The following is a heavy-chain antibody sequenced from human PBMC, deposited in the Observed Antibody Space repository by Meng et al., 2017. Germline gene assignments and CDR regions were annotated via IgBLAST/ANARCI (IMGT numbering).Heavy chain of an antibody. CDR2: IYYSGST. J-gene: IGHJ3*02. V-gene: IGHV4-31*01. CDR1: GGSIGSGGYY. Sequence: RRQQAGQGLVTPSQTLALTCTVSGGSIGSGGYYWSWIRQHPGKGLEWIGYIYYSGSTYYNPSLKSLVTISVDTSKNQFSLKLSSVTAADTAVYYCARTVTSLVLDIWGQGTMVTVSS. CDR3: ARTVTSLVLDI. D-gene: IGHD4-17*01.